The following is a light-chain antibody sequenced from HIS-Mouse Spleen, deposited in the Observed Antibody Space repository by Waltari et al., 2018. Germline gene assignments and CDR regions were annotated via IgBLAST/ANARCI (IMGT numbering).Light chain of an antibody. CDR2: SNN. CDR1: SPNIGRNT. CDR3: AAWDDSLNGVV. Sequence: QSVLTQPPSASGTPGQRVTISCSGSSPNIGRNTVNWDQQLPGTAPKLLIYSNNQRPSGVPDRFSGSKSGTSASLAISGLQSEDEADYYCAAWDDSLNGVVFGGGTKLTVL. V-gene: IGLV1-44*01. J-gene: IGLJ2*01.